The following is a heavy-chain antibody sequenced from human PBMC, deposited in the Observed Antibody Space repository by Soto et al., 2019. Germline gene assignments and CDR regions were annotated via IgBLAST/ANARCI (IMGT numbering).Heavy chain of an antibody. CDR1: GFDFSTYA. CDR2: IINSGDTT. V-gene: IGHV3-23*01. CDR3: AKDWPGTSSVTSDY. D-gene: IGHD4-17*01. Sequence: HPGGSLRLSCAASGFDFSTYAMSWVRQAPGKGLEWVSCIINSGDTTYYADSVKGRFTISRDNSRNTLYLHMNSLRADDTAMYYCAKDWPGTSSVTSDYWGQGTLVTVSS. J-gene: IGHJ4*02.